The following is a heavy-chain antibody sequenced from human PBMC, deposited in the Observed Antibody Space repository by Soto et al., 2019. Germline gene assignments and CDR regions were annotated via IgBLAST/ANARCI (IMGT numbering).Heavy chain of an antibody. CDR2: ISAYNGNT. J-gene: IGHJ4*02. V-gene: IGHV1-18*01. D-gene: IGHD3-3*01. CDR1: GYTFTSYG. Sequence: ASVKVCCKASGYTFTSYGISWVRQAPGQGLEWMGWISAYNGNTNYAQKLQGRVTMTTDTSTSTAYMELRSLRSDDTAVYYCAVGLYYDFWSGYSADIDYWGQGTLVTVSS. CDR3: AVGLYYDFWSGYSADIDY.